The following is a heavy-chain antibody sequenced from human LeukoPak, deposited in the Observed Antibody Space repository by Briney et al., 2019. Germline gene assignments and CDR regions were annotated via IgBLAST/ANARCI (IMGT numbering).Heavy chain of an antibody. CDR3: AKPRIIGLGWAQFDY. D-gene: IGHD2-15*01. CDR2: FDGNADGT. CDR1: GFTFSRFG. J-gene: IGHJ4*02. Sequence: GGSLRLSCVISGFTFSRFGMTWVRQPPGKGLEWVASFDGNADGTYYADSVKGRCTISRDNSKNTLYLQMNSLRAEDTAIYYCAKPRIIGLGWAQFDYWGQGSLVTVSS. V-gene: IGHV3-23*01.